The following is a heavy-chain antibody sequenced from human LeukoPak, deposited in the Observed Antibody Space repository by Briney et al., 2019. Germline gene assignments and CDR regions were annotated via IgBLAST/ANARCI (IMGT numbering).Heavy chain of an antibody. CDR1: GGTLSSYT. V-gene: IGHV1-69*02. J-gene: IGHJ4*02. Sequence: SVKVSCKASGGTLSSYTISWVRQAPGQGLEWMGRIIPILGIANYAQKFQGRVTITADKSTSTAYMELSSLRSEDTAVYYCASSRSRDFWSGYYSYCFDYWGQGTLVTVSS. D-gene: IGHD3-3*01. CDR3: ASSRSRDFWSGYYSYCFDY. CDR2: IIPILGIA.